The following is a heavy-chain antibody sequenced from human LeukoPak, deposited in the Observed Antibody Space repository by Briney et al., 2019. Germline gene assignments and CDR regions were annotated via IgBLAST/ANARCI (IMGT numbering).Heavy chain of an antibody. D-gene: IGHD3-22*01. CDR3: ARQYYYDSSGPDAFDI. Sequence: SETLSLTCTVSGGSISSYYWSWIRQPPGKGLEWIGYIYYSGSTNYNPSLKSRATISVDTSKNQFSLKLSSVTAADTAVYYCARQYYYDSSGPDAFDIWGQGTMVTVSS. J-gene: IGHJ3*02. CDR2: IYYSGST. V-gene: IGHV4-59*08. CDR1: GGSISSYY.